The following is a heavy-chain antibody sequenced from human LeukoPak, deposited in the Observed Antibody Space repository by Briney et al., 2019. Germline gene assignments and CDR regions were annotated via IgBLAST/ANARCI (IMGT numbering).Heavy chain of an antibody. J-gene: IGHJ4*02. CDR3: VRGYRPSFGDYEED. CDR1: GFTFSSYE. Sequence: GGSLRLSCAASGFTFSSYEMKWVRQAPGRGLVWVSRINNDGSSTTYADSVKGRFTISRDNAQNTLYLQMNSLRAEDTGVYFCVRGYRPSFGDYEEDWGQGTLVTVSS. D-gene: IGHD4-17*01. CDR2: INNDGSST. V-gene: IGHV3-74*01.